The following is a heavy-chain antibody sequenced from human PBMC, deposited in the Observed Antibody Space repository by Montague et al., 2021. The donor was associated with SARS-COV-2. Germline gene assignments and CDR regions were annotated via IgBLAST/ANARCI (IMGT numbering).Heavy chain of an antibody. Sequence: SETLSLTCAVSGCSINVYYWGWIRQPPGKGLEWIGSIYYSGSTYYNPSLKSRVTISVDTSKNQFSLKLSSVTAADTAVYYCARKEMKYSSIWSTGGNWFDPWGQGTLVTVSS. D-gene: IGHD6-13*01. V-gene: IGHV4-39*01. J-gene: IGHJ5*02. CDR1: GCSINVYY. CDR3: ARKEMKYSSIWSTGGNWFDP. CDR2: IYYSGST.